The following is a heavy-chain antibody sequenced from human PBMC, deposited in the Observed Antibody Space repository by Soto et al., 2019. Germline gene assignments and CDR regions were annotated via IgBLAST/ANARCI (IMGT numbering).Heavy chain of an antibody. D-gene: IGHD2-15*01. CDR2: ISYDGSNK. V-gene: IGHV3-30-3*01. CDR3: ARVQYCSGGSCYRRYYYYGMDV. Sequence: VQLVESGGGVVQPGRSLRLSCAASGFTFSSYAMHWVRQAPGKGLEWVAVISYDGSNKYYADSVKGRFTISRDNSKNTLYLQMNSLRAEDTAVYYCARVQYCSGGSCYRRYYYYGMDVW. J-gene: IGHJ6*01. CDR1: GFTFSSYA.